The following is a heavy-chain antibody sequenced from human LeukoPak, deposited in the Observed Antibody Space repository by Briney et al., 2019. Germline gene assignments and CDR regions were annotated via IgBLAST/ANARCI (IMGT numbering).Heavy chain of an antibody. V-gene: IGHV4-59*01. CDR3: ASGGDYFDY. D-gene: IGHD3-16*01. J-gene: IGHJ4*02. Sequence: SETLSLTCAVYGGSFSGYYWSWIRQPPGKGLEWIGYIYYSGSTNYNPSLKSRVTISVDTSKNQFSLTLSSVTAADTAVYYCASGGDYFDYWGQGTLVTVSS. CDR2: IYYSGST. CDR1: GGSFSGYY.